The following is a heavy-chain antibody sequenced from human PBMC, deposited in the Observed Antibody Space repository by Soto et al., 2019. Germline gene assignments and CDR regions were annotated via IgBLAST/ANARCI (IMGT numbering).Heavy chain of an antibody. CDR1: GFSLSTIGMR. CDR3: ARIQAAAGTFYFDY. CDR2: IDWDDDK. J-gene: IGHJ4*02. D-gene: IGHD6-13*01. V-gene: IGHV2-70*04. Sequence: SGPTLVNPTQTLTLTCTFSGFSLSTIGMRVSWIRQPPGKALEWLARIDWDDDKFYSTSLKTRLTISKDTSKNQVVLTMTNMDPVDTAAYYCARIQAAAGTFYFDYWGQGTLVTVSS.